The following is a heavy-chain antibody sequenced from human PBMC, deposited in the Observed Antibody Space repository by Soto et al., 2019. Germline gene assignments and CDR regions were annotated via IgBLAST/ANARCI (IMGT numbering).Heavy chain of an antibody. J-gene: IGHJ3*02. Sequence: GGSLRLSCAASGFTFSSYAMSWVCQAPGKGLEWVSAISGSGGSTYYADSVKGRFTISRDNSKNTLYLQMNSLRAEDTAVYYCAKVVEMATIPSYYDAFDIWGQGTMVTVSS. CDR3: AKVVEMATIPSYYDAFDI. CDR1: GFTFSSYA. D-gene: IGHD5-12*01. CDR2: ISGSGGST. V-gene: IGHV3-23*01.